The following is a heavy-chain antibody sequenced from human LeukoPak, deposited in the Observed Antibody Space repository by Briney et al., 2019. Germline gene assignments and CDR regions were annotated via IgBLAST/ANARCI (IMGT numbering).Heavy chain of an antibody. CDR2: TYYRSEWST. D-gene: IGHD7-27*01. Sequence: SQTLSLTCAISGDSFSSNSAAWNWLRQSPSRGLEWLGRTYYRSEWSTDYAVSVKSRITVNPDTSKNQFSLQLNSVTPEDTAVYYCARLENWAFDFWGQGTLITVSS. CDR3: ARLENWAFDF. V-gene: IGHV6-1*01. CDR1: GDSFSSNSAA. J-gene: IGHJ4*02.